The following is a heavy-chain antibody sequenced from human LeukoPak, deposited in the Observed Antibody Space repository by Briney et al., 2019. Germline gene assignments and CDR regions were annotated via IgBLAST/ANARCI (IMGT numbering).Heavy chain of an antibody. J-gene: IGHJ6*04. CDR2: ISSSSSYI. V-gene: IGHV3-21*01. Sequence: GGSLRLSCAASGFTSGSYWMNWVRQAPGKGLEWVSSISSSSSYIYYADSVKGRFTISRDNAKNSLYLQMNSLRAEDTAVYYCAREKAAAATPYYYYGMDVWGKGTTVTVSS. D-gene: IGHD6-13*01. CDR3: AREKAAAATPYYYYGMDV. CDR1: GFTSGSYW.